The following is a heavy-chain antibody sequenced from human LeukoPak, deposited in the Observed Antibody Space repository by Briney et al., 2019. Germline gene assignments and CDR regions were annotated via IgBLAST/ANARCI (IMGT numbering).Heavy chain of an antibody. D-gene: IGHD3-16*01. J-gene: IGHJ4*02. CDR3: ARVWVGLGYYFDY. V-gene: IGHV3-7*01. CDR2: IRQDGSEK. CDR1: GFTFSSYW. Sequence: GGSLRLSCAASGFTFSSYWMSWVRQAPGKGLEWVANIRQDGSEKYYVDSVKGRFTISRDNAKNSLCLQMNSLRAEDTAVYYCARVWVGLGYYFDYWGQGTLVTVSS.